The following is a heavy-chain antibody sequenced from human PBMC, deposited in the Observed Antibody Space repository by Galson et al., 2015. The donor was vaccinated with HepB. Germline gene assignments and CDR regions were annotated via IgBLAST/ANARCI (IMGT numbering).Heavy chain of an antibody. J-gene: IGHJ6*03. Sequence: SLRLSCAASGFTFSSYAMHWVRQAPGKGLEWVAVISYDGSNKYYADSVKGRLTISRDNSKNTLYLQMNSLRAEDTAVYYCARDFAGSGWATGYYYYYYMDVWGKGTTVTVSS. CDR2: ISYDGSNK. CDR1: GFTFSSYA. D-gene: IGHD6-19*01. CDR3: ARDFAGSGWATGYYYYYYMDV. V-gene: IGHV3-30-3*01.